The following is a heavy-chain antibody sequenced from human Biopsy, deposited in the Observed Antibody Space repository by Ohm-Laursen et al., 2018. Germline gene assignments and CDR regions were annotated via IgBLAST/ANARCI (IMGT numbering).Heavy chain of an antibody. V-gene: IGHV4-39*01. CDR3: ARDYDTSGYYYVS. CDR2: IFYRGST. Sequence: TLSLTCTVSGGSISNNNYYWGWIRQPPGKGLEWIGSIFYRGSTHYKPSNKSRVNISVDTSKNQFSMKLNSVTAADTAVYYCARDYDTSGYYYVSWGQGTLVTVSS. J-gene: IGHJ5*02. D-gene: IGHD3-22*01. CDR1: GGSISNNNYY.